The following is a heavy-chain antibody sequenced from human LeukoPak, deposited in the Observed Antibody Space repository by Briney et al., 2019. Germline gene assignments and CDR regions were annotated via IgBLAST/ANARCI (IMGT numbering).Heavy chain of an antibody. CDR1: GFTFSSYW. Sequence: GGSLRLSCAASGFTFSSYWMTWVRQAPGKGLELVANIKQDRSEKYYVDSVKGRFTISRDSAKNSLYLQMNSLRAEDTAVYYCAKGPLVQFDYWGQGTLVTVSS. CDR3: AKGPLVQFDY. J-gene: IGHJ4*02. D-gene: IGHD3-10*01. V-gene: IGHV3-7*03. CDR2: IKQDRSEK.